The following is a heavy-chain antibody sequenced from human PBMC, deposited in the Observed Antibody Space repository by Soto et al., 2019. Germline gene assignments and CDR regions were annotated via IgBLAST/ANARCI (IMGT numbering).Heavy chain of an antibody. J-gene: IGHJ5*02. D-gene: IGHD3-16*01. CDR3: ASIDYIWGSISVDP. Sequence: SETLSLTCTVSGGSISSSSYYWGWIRQPPGKGLEWIGSIYYSGSTYYNPSLKSRVTISVDTSKNQFSLKLSSVTAADTAVYYCASIDYIWGSISVDPWGQGTLVTVSS. V-gene: IGHV4-39*01. CDR1: GGSISSSSYY. CDR2: IYYSGST.